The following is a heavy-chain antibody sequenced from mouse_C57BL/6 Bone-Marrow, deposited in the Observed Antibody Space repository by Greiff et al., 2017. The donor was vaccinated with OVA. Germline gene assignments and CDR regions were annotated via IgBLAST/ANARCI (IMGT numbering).Heavy chain of an antibody. CDR3: TKGYSNYYAMDY. V-gene: IGHV1-15*01. J-gene: IGHJ4*01. Sequence: VQLQQSGAELVRPGASVTLSCKASGYTFTDYEMHWVKQTPVHGLEWIGAIDPETGGTAYNQKFKGKAILTADKSSSTAYMELRSLTCEDSAVYYCTKGYSNYYAMDYWGQGTSVTVSS. D-gene: IGHD2-5*01. CDR2: IDPETGGT. CDR1: GYTFTDYE.